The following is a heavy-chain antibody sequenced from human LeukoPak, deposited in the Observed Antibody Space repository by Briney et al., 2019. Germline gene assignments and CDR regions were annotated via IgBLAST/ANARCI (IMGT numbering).Heavy chain of an antibody. CDR3: ARDGDSSGYYEKTFDY. J-gene: IGHJ4*02. D-gene: IGHD3-22*01. CDR2: ISSSSYI. CDR1: GFTFSSYS. V-gene: IGHV3-21*01. Sequence: GGSLRLSCAASGFTFSSYSMNWVRQAPGKGLEWVSSISSSSYIYYADSVKGRFTISRDNAKNSLYLQMNSLRAEDTAVYYCARDGDSSGYYEKTFDYWGQGTLVTVSS.